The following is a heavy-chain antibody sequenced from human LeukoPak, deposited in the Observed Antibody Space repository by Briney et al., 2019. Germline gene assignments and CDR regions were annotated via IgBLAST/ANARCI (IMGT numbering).Heavy chain of an antibody. CDR1: GFTFSSYW. J-gene: IGHJ6*02. CDR3: ARDRFGYCSSTSCYGYYYYGMDV. V-gene: IGHV3-7*01. CDR2: IKQDGSEK. D-gene: IGHD2-2*01. Sequence: PGGSLRLSCAASGFTFSSYWMSWVRQAPGKGLEWVANIKQDGSEKYYVDSVKGRFTISRDNAKNSLYLQMNSLRAEDTAVYYCARDRFGYCSSTSCYGYYYYGMDVWGQGTTVTVSS.